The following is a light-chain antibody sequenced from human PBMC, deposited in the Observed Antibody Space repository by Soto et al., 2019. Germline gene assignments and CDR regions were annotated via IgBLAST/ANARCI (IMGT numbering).Light chain of an antibody. J-gene: IGKJ3*01. CDR2: LGS. V-gene: IGKV2-28*01. CDR3: IQALQPSTFT. CDR1: QSLLHSNGYNY. Sequence: DIVMTQSPLSLPVTPGEPASISCRSSQSLLHSNGYNYLDWYLQKPGQSPQLLIYLGSNRASGVPDRFSGSGAGSDFTLKISRVEAEDVVVYYCIQALQPSTFTFGPGTKVDIK.